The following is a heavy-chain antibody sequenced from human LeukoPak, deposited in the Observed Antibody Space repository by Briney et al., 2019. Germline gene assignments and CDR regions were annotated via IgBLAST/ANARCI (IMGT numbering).Heavy chain of an antibody. CDR3: ARDRRRSGVVVPAARPGYYGMDV. CDR2: ISGSGGST. J-gene: IGHJ6*02. Sequence: PGGSLRLSCAASGFTFSSYAMSWVRQAPGKGLEWVSAISGSGGSTYYADSVKGRFTISRDNSKNTLYLQMNSLRAEDTAVYYCARDRRRSGVVVPAARPGYYGMDVWGHGTTVTVSS. V-gene: IGHV3-23*01. CDR1: GFTFSSYA. D-gene: IGHD2-2*01.